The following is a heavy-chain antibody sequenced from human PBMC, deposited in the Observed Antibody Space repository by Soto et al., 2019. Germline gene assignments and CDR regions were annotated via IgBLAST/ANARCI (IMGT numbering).Heavy chain of an antibody. V-gene: IGHV3-33*01. CDR2: IWYDGSTK. CDR3: ARGVYSSGWYMDY. CDR1: GFTFSTSG. Sequence: ESGGGAVQPGRSLRLSCAASGFTFSTSGMDWVRQAPGKGLEWVAVIWYDGSTKYYADSVKGRFTISRDNSENTLYLQMNSLRAEDTAVYYCARGVYSSGWYMDYWGQGTLVTVSS. D-gene: IGHD6-19*01. J-gene: IGHJ4*02.